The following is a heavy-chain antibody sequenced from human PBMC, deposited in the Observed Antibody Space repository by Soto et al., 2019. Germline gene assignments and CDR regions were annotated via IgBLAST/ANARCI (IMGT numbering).Heavy chain of an antibody. J-gene: IGHJ4*02. V-gene: IGHV1-24*01. Sequence: ASVKVSCKVSGYTLTELSMHWVLQAPGKGLEWMGRSAPEEGEPIYPQKFQGRVSMTEDPSTDTAYMELTSLRFEDTAVYFCAADRKIVGTIGDFDFWGQGTQVTVSS. CDR3: AADRKIVGTIGDFDF. CDR1: GYTLTELS. CDR2: SAPEEGEP. D-gene: IGHD1-26*01.